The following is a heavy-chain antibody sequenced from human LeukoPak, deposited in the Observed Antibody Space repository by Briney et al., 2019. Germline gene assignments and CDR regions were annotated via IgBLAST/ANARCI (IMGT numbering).Heavy chain of an antibody. CDR1: GGSISSGGYY. D-gene: IGHD3-10*01. CDR2: IYYSGST. V-gene: IGHV4-31*03. J-gene: IGHJ4*02. Sequence: SQTLSLTCTVSGGSISSGGYYWSWIRQHPGKGLEWIGYIYYSGSTYYNPSLKSRVTISVDTSKNQFSLKLSSVTAADTAVYYCAIFRPGSHSPSREYYFDYWGQGTLVTVSS. CDR3: AIFRPGSHSPSREYYFDY.